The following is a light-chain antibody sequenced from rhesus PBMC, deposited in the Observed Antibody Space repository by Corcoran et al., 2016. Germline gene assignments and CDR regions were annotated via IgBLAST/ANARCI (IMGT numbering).Light chain of an antibody. CDR2: AAS. J-gene: IGKJ1*01. CDR1: QGISTY. V-gene: IGKV1-43*02. Sequence: DIQMTQSPSSLSASVGDRVTITCRASQGISTYLNWYQLKPGKAPKRLIYAASSLESGVPSRFRCSGSGTDFTLPISSLQPEDFATYYCLQYNSDPWTFGQGTKVEIK. CDR3: LQYNSDPWT.